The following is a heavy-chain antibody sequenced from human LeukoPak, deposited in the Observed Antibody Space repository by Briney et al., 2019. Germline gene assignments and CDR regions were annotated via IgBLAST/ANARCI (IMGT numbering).Heavy chain of an antibody. CDR1: GFTFSSYW. Sequence: PGGSLRLSCAASGFTFSSYWMHWVRHAPGKGLVWVSRINTDGSSTTYADSGKGRFTISRDNAKNSLYLQMNSLRAEDTAVYYCASESGRPYELLVDYWGQGTLVTVSS. CDR3: ASESGRPYELLVDY. J-gene: IGHJ4*02. D-gene: IGHD1-7*01. CDR2: INTDGSST. V-gene: IGHV3-74*01.